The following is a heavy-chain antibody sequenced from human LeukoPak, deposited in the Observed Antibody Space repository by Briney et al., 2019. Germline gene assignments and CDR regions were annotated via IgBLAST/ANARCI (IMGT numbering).Heavy chain of an antibody. Sequence: GGSLRLSCAASGFTFSSYGMHWVRQAQGKGLEWVAVISYDGSNKYYADSVKGRFTISRDNSKNTLYLQMNSLRAEDTAVYYCAKDLTQQQPFDYWGQGTLVTVSS. J-gene: IGHJ4*02. D-gene: IGHD6-13*01. CDR1: GFTFSSYG. V-gene: IGHV3-30*18. CDR2: ISYDGSNK. CDR3: AKDLTQQQPFDY.